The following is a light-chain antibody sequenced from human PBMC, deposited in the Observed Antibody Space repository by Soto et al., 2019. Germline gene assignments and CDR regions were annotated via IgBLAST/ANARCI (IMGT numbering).Light chain of an antibody. CDR3: SSYAGSHNVV. CDR1: SSDVGGYNY. V-gene: IGLV2-8*01. J-gene: IGLJ2*01. Sequence: QSALTQPPSASGSPGQSVTISCTGTSSDVGGYNYVSWYQQYPGKAPKLIIYEVSEWPSGVPDRFSGSKSGNTASLTVSGLQSEDEADYFCSSYAGSHNVVFGGGTKLTVL. CDR2: EVS.